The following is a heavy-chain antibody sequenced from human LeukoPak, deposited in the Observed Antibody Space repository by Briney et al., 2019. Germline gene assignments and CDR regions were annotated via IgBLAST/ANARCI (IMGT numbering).Heavy chain of an antibody. CDR2: VSGSGANT. D-gene: IGHD2-2*01. J-gene: IGHJ4*02. Sequence: GGTLRLSCAASGSTFSNYGMGWVRQTPGKGLEWLSSVSGSGANTYYADSVKGRFTISRDNSRDRIYLQMNSLRTDDTAVYYCARLQPLVIPAAKLGFDYWGQGTLVTVSS. CDR1: GSTFSNYG. V-gene: IGHV3-23*01. CDR3: ARLQPLVIPAAKLGFDY.